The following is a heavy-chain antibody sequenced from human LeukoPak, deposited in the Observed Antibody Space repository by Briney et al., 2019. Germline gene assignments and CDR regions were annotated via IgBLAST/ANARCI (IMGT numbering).Heavy chain of an antibody. D-gene: IGHD5-12*01. CDR2: ISNSGGRT. CDR3: AKSYNGYESKPDY. V-gene: IGHV3-23*01. J-gene: IGHJ4*02. Sequence: GGSLRLSCAASGFTFSSYSMSWVRQAPGKGLEWVSSISNSGGRTFYTDSVKGRFTISRDNSKITLYLQMNSLGAEDTAVYYCAKSYNGYESKPDYWGQGTLVTVSS. CDR1: GFTFSSYS.